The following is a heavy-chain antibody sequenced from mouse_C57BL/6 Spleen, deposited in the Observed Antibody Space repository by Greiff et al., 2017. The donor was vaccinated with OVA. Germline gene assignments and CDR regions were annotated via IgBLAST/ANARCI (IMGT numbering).Heavy chain of an antibody. D-gene: IGHD3-1*01. Sequence: QVQLKQPGAELVKPGASVKMSCKASGYTFTSYWITWVKQRPGQGLEWIGDIYPGSGSTNYNEKFKSKATLTVDKSSSTAYMQLSSLTSEASAVYYCARGLRDFWGQGTTLTVSS. CDR3: ARGLRDF. CDR2: IYPGSGST. V-gene: IGHV1-55*01. J-gene: IGHJ2*01. CDR1: GYTFTSYW.